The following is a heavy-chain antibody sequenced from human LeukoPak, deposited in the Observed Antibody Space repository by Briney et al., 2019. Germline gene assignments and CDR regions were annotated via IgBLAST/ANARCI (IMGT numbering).Heavy chain of an antibody. Sequence: ASVKVCCKASGYTFSGYYLNWVRQAPGQGLEWLGWINPNSGGTNYAQKFQGRVTMTRDTSISTAYMELSRLRSDDTAVYYCARASMIVEEDAFDIWGQGTMVTVSS. CDR1: GYTFSGYY. V-gene: IGHV1-2*02. D-gene: IGHD3-22*01. J-gene: IGHJ3*02. CDR3: ARASMIVEEDAFDI. CDR2: INPNSGGT.